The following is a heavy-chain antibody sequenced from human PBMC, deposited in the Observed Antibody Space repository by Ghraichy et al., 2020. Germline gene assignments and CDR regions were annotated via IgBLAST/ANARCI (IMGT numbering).Heavy chain of an antibody. CDR3: ASGGTYDSSGYYYSDY. CDR2: INHSGST. Sequence: SETLSLTCAVYGGSFSGYYWSWIRQPPGKGLEWIGEINHSGSTNYNPSLKSRVTISVDTSKNQFSLKLSSVTAADTAVYYCASGGTYDSSGYYYSDYWGQGTLVTVSS. D-gene: IGHD3-22*01. CDR1: GGSFSGYY. J-gene: IGHJ4*02. V-gene: IGHV4-34*01.